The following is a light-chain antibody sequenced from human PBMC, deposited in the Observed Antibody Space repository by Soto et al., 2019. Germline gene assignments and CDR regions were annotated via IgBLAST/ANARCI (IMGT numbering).Light chain of an antibody. CDR1: SSDIGGYNS. Sequence: QSALTQSPSASGSPGQSVTISCTGTSSDIGGYNSVSWYQQHTGKAPKVMIYDVTKRPSGVHDRFSGSKSGNTASLTVSALQAEDEADYYCSSYTDRKHLVFGTGTKRTVL. CDR3: SSYTDRKHLV. J-gene: IGLJ1*01. V-gene: IGLV2-8*01. CDR2: DVT.